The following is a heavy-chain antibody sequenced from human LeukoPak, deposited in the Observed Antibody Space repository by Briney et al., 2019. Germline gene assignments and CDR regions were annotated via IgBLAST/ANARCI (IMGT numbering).Heavy chain of an antibody. CDR2: ISAYNGNT. CDR1: GYTFTSYG. V-gene: IGHV1-18*01. D-gene: IGHD2/OR15-2a*01. Sequence: EASVKVSCKASGYTFTSYGISWVRQAPRQGLEWMGWISAYNGNTYFAQNLQGRVTMTTDTSTSTAYMELRSLRSDDTAVYYCAREEYCNSTTCYKAFDIWGQGTMVTVSS. J-gene: IGHJ3*02. CDR3: AREEYCNSTTCYKAFDI.